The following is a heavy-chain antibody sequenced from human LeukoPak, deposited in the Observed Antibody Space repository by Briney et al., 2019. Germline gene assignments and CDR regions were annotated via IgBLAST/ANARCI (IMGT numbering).Heavy chain of an antibody. CDR1: GGTFSSYA. J-gene: IGHJ4*02. CDR2: IIPIFGTA. Sequence: SVKVSCKASGGTFSSYAISWVRQAPGQGFEWMGRIIPIFGTANYAQKFQGRVTITTDESTSTAYMELSSLRSEDTAVYYCARERGYSYGYPDYWGQGTLVTVSS. CDR3: ARERGYSYGYPDY. V-gene: IGHV1-69*05. D-gene: IGHD5-18*01.